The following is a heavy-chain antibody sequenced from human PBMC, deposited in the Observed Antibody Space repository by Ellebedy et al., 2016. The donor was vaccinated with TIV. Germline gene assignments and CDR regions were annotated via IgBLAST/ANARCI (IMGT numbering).Heavy chain of an antibody. Sequence: GESLKISCAASGFTFTSYWMNWVRQAPGKGLEWVANIKEDGSEKYYVDSVKGRFTISRDNAKNSLYLQMNSLRAEDTAVYYCSRHTDYALDYWGQGALVTVSS. V-gene: IGHV3-7*01. CDR3: SRHTDYALDY. D-gene: IGHD4/OR15-4a*01. CDR1: GFTFTSYW. J-gene: IGHJ4*02. CDR2: IKEDGSEK.